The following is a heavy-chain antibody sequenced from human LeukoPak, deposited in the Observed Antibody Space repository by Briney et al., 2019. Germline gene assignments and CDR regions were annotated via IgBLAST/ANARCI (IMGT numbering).Heavy chain of an antibody. V-gene: IGHV4-30-4*01. CDR3: ARDGSGSYRRFDP. CDR2: IYYSGST. Sequence: PSETLSLTCTVSGGSISSGDYYWSWIRQPPGTGLEWIGYIYYSGSTYYNPSLKSRVTISVDTSKNQFSLKLSSVTAADTAVYYCARDGSGSYRRFDPWGQGTLVTVSS. D-gene: IGHD3-10*01. J-gene: IGHJ5*02. CDR1: GGSISSGDYY.